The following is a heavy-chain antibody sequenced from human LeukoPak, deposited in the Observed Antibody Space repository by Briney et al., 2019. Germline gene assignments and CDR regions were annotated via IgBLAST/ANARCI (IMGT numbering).Heavy chain of an antibody. CDR3: ARDRVVPAAMWGTSLHYGMDV. J-gene: IGHJ6*02. D-gene: IGHD2-2*01. CDR1: GGSISSYY. CDR2: IYYSGST. V-gene: IGHV4-59*01. Sequence: PSETLSLTCTVSGGSISSYYWSWIRQPPGKGLEWIGYIYYSGSTNYNPSLKSRVTISVDTSKNQFSLKLSSVTAADTAVYYCARDRVVPAAMWGTSLHYGMDVWGQGTTVTVSS.